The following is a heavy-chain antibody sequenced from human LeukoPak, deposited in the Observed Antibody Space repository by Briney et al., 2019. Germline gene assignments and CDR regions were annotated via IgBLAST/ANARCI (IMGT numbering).Heavy chain of an antibody. D-gene: IGHD6-13*01. J-gene: IGHJ6*02. Sequence: SETLSLTCTVSGGSISSGGYYWSWIRQPPGKGLEWIGYIYHSGSTYYNPSLKSRVTISVDTSKNQFSLKLSSVTAADTAVYYCATLHSSSWYNYYYYGMDVWGQGTTVTVSS. CDR2: IYHSGST. CDR1: GGSISSGGYY. V-gene: IGHV4-30-2*01. CDR3: ATLHSSSWYNYYYYGMDV.